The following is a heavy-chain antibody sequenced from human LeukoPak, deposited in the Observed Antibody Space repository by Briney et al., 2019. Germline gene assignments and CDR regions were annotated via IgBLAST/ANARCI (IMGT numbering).Heavy chain of an antibody. J-gene: IGHJ4*02. CDR2: ITRGSSTK. V-gene: IGHV3-30-3*01. D-gene: IGHD6-19*01. Sequence: GGSLRLSCEASGFTLSDYIMHWVRQTPGKGLEWVSLITRGSSTKNYADSVRGRFTVSRDNSRNTLFLQVTSLRGDDTALYYCATEVYSSGRAATLNQWGQGTLVTVSS. CDR3: ATEVYSSGRAATLNQ. CDR1: GFTLSDYI.